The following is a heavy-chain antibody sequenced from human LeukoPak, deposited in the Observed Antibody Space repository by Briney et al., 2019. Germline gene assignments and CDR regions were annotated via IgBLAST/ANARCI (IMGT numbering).Heavy chain of an antibody. CDR2: INPYSGVT. D-gene: IGHD6-13*01. Sequence: GASVKVSCTASGYTFTAYYMYWVRQAPGQGLEWMGWINPYSGVTNYAQKLQGRVTMTTDTSTSTAYMELRSLRSDDTAVYYCAYDSGGYSSSGYFDYWGQGTLVTVSS. V-gene: IGHV1-18*04. CDR1: GYTFTAYY. CDR3: AYDSGGYSSSGYFDY. J-gene: IGHJ4*02.